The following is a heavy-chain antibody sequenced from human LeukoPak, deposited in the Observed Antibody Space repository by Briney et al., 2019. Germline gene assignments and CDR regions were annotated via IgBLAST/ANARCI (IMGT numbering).Heavy chain of an antibody. D-gene: IGHD5-12*01. CDR3: ARGGEFSGYEI. V-gene: IGHV3-21*01. J-gene: IGHJ4*02. Sequence: GGSLRLSCAASGFTFSSYSMNWVRQAPGKGLGWISSISSRSSYIYYTDSVKGRFTISRDNAKNSLYLQMNSLRAEDAAVYYCARGGEFSGYEIWGQGTLVTVSS. CDR2: ISSRSSYI. CDR1: GFTFSSYS.